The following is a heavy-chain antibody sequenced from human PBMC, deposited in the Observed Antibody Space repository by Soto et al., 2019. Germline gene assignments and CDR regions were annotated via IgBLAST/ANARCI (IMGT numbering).Heavy chain of an antibody. CDR3: ARDIVVVTATSGYYYYYGMDV. CDR2: IIPIFGTA. CDR1: GGTFSSYA. V-gene: IGHV1-69*12. Sequence: QVQLVQSGAEVKKPGSSVKVSCKASGGTFSSYAISWVRQAPGQGLEWMGGIIPIFGTANYAQKFQGRVTITADESTSIAYMELSSVRSEDTAVYYCARDIVVVTATSGYYYYYGMDVWGQGTTVTVSS. J-gene: IGHJ6*02. D-gene: IGHD2-21*02.